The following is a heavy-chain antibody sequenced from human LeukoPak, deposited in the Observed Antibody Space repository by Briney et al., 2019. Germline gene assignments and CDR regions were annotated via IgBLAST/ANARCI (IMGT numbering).Heavy chain of an antibody. CDR1: GGSISSYY. CDR2: IYYSGST. J-gene: IGHJ4*02. D-gene: IGHD4-17*01. CDR3: ASDPYGDYYFDY. V-gene: IGHV4-59*01. Sequence: SETLSLTCTVSGGSISSYYWSWIRQPPGKGLEWIGYIYYSGSTNYNPSLKSRVTISVDTSKNQFSLKLSSVTAADTAVYYCASDPYGDYYFDYWGQGTLVTVSS.